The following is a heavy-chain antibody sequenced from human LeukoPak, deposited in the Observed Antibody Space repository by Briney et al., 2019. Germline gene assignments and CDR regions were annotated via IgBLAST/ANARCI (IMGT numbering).Heavy chain of an antibody. CDR2: IIPIFGTA. CDR3: AKGKSENYYIFDY. J-gene: IGHJ4*02. CDR1: GGTFSSYA. V-gene: IGHV1-69*13. D-gene: IGHD3-10*01. Sequence: SVKVSCKASGGTFSSYAISWVRQAPGQGLEWMGGIIPIFGTANYAQKFQGRVTITADESTSTAYMELSSLRAEDTAVYFCAKGKSENYYIFDYWGQGTLVTVSS.